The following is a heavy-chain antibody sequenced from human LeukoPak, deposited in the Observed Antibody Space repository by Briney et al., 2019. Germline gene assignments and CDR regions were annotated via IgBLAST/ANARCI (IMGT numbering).Heavy chain of an antibody. CDR2: TFYRGNA. V-gene: IGHV4-59*01. CDR3: AKGGPEASAGLSLFDP. Sequence: SETLSLTCTVPGDSISYSYWHWMRQPPRKGLGWSGHTFYRGNAKYNPSLKSRVTISADVSKKQFSLTRNSVVAADTAVYYCAKGGPEASAGLSLFDPWGQGTLVTVSS. CDR1: GDSISYSY. D-gene: IGHD1-14*01. J-gene: IGHJ5*02.